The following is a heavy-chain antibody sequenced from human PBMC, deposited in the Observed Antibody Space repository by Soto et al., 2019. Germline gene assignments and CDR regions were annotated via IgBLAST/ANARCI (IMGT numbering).Heavy chain of an antibody. CDR2: IGTAGDT. J-gene: IGHJ6*02. Sequence: GGSLRLSCAASGFTFSSYDMHWVRQATGKGLEWVSAIGTAGDTYYPGSVKGRFTISRENAKNSLYLQMNSLRAGDTAVYYCARGGYSGSSTTYYYGMDVWGQGTTVTVS. D-gene: IGHD1-26*01. CDR3: ARGGYSGSSTTYYYGMDV. CDR1: GFTFSSYD. V-gene: IGHV3-13*01.